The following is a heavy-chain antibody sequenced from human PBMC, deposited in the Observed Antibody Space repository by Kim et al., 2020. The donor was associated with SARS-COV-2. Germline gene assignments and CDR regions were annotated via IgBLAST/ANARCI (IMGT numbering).Heavy chain of an antibody. Sequence: GWSLRLSCAVSGFTFSSFWMTWVRQAPGKGLEWVADIKPDGSETYYADSVKGRFTISRDNAQKSMYLQMNSLRAEDTAVYYCARARIDVWGQGTTVTVSS. CDR2: IKPDGSET. CDR3: ARARIDV. J-gene: IGHJ6*02. CDR1: GFTFSSFW. D-gene: IGHD2-15*01. V-gene: IGHV3-7*03.